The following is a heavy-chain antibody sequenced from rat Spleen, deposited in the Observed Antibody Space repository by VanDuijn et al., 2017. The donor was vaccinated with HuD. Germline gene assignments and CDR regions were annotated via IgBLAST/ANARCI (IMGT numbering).Heavy chain of an antibody. Sequence: EVQLVESGGGLVQPGRSLKLSCAASGFTFSDYYMAWVRQAPTKGLEWVAYISTGGGSTYYRDSVKGRFTISRDNAKSTLYLQMDSLRSEDTATYYCTTDRTTEGIVRFAYWGQGTLVTVSS. D-gene: IGHD1-11*01. CDR1: GFTFSDYY. J-gene: IGHJ3*01. CDR2: ISTGGGST. CDR3: TTDRTTEGIVRFAY. V-gene: IGHV5-27*01.